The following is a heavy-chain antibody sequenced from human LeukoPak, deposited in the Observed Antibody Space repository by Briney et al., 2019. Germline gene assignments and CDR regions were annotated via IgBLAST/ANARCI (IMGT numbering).Heavy chain of an antibody. CDR2: LRYDGSIK. CDR1: GIIFSSYG. J-gene: IGHJ6*03. Sequence: PGGSLRLSCAASGIIFSSYGMHWVRQAPGKGLEWVAFLRYDGSIKYYADSVKGRFTISRDNSKNTLYLQMNSLRGEDTAVYYCAKDARRVRDIGVVFGRGRGYMDVWGKGTTATISS. V-gene: IGHV3-30*02. CDR3: AKDARRVRDIGVVFGRGRGYMDV. D-gene: IGHD2-15*01.